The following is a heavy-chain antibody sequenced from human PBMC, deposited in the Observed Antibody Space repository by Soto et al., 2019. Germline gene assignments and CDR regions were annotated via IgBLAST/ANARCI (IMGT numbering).Heavy chain of an antibody. CDR1: GFTFDDYA. CDR3: AKQYSSSWYYYYYGMDV. J-gene: IGHJ6*02. V-gene: IGHV3-43*02. D-gene: IGHD6-13*01. Sequence: GGSLRLSCAASGFTFDDYAMHWVHQAPGKGLEWVSLISGDGGSTYYADSVKGRFTISRDNSKNSLYLQMNSLRTEDTALYYCAKQYSSSWYYYYYGMDVWGQGTTVTVSS. CDR2: ISGDGGST.